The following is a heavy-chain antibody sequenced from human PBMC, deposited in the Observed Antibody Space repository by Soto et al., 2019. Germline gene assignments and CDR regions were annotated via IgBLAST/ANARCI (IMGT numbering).Heavy chain of an antibody. CDR1: GYTFTSYG. D-gene: IGHD5-18*01. J-gene: IGHJ5*02. CDR2: ISAYNGNT. CDR3: ARVEWIQLWFVGNWFDP. Sequence: ASVKVSCKASGYTFTSYGISWVRQAPGQGLEWMGWISAYNGNTNYAQKLQGRVTMTTDTSTSTAYMELRSLRSDDTAVYYCARVEWIQLWFVGNWFDPWGQGTLVTVSS. V-gene: IGHV1-18*01.